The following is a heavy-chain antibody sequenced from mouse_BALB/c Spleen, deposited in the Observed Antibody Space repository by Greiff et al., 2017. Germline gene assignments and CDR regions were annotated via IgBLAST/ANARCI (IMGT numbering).Heavy chain of an antibody. D-gene: IGHD2-3*01. Sequence: EVMLVESGPGLVKPSQSLSLTCTVTGYSITSDYAWNWIRQFPGNKLEWMGYISYSGSTSYNPSLKSRISITRDTSKNQFFLQLNSVTTEDTATYYCAEGLGGYYGGYFDVWGAGTTVTVSS. V-gene: IGHV3-2*02. J-gene: IGHJ1*01. CDR1: GYSITSDYA. CDR2: ISYSGST. CDR3: AEGLGGYYGGYFDV.